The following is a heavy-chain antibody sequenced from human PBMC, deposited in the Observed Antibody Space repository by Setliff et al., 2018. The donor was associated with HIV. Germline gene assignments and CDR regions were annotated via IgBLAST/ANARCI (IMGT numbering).Heavy chain of an antibody. CDR3: AKDSEAVAVKYYYMDV. CDR1: GYTFTGNY. CDR2: INPNSGGT. Sequence: ASVKVSCKASGYTFTGNYIHWVRQAPGQGLEWMGWINPNSGGTNYEQKFQGRVTMTRDTSISTAYMELSRLRPEDTALYYCAKDSEAVAVKYYYMDVWGRGTTVTVSS. V-gene: IGHV1-2*02. J-gene: IGHJ6*03. D-gene: IGHD6-19*01.